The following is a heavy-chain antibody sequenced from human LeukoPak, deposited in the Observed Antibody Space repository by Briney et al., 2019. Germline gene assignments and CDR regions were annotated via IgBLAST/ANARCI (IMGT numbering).Heavy chain of an antibody. Sequence: ASVKVSCKASGYTFTSYYMHWVRQAPGQGLEGMGIINPSGGSTSYAQKFQGRVTMTRDTSTSTVYMELSSLRSKDTAVYYCARDGPRIAALGEDFDYWGQGTLVTVSS. CDR2: INPSGGST. CDR1: GYTFTSYY. V-gene: IGHV1-46*01. CDR3: ARDGPRIAALGEDFDY. D-gene: IGHD6-6*01. J-gene: IGHJ4*02.